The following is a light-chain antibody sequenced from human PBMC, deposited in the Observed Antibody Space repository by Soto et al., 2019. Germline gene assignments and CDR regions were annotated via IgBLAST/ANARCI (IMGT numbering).Light chain of an antibody. V-gene: IGLV2-14*01. J-gene: IGLJ1*01. CDR3: SSYTSSSTRV. Sequence: QSALTQPASVSGSPGQSITISCTGTSSDVGGYNYVSWYQQHPGKAPKLTIYDVSNRPSGVSNRFSGSKSGNTASLTISGLQAEYEADYYCSSYTSSSTRVFGTGTKLTVL. CDR1: SSDVGGYNY. CDR2: DVS.